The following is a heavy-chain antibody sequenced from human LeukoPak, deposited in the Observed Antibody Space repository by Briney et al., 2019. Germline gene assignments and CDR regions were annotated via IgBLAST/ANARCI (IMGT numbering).Heavy chain of an antibody. CDR2: ISGSGGST. V-gene: IGHV3-23*01. CDR1: RFTFSSYA. D-gene: IGHD6-19*01. CDR3: ARDGYSSGDGVSY. Sequence: GGSLRLSCAASRFTFSSYAMSWVRQAPGKGLECVSGISGSGGSTYYAASVKGRFTISRDNSKNTLYLRMNSLGAEDTAVYYCARDGYSSGDGVSYWGQGTLVTVSS. J-gene: IGHJ4*02.